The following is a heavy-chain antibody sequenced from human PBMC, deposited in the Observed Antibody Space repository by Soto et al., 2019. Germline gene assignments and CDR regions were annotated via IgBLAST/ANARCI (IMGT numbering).Heavy chain of an antibody. D-gene: IGHD1-26*01. Sequence: EVQLLESGGGLVQPGGSLRLSCAASGFTFSSYAMSWVRQAPGKGLEWVSAISGSGGSTYYADSVKGRFTISRDNSKNTLYLQMNSLRAEDTAVYYCAKGPKLPPLLIGYAFDIWGPGTLGPGSS. J-gene: IGHJ3*02. CDR1: GFTFSSYA. CDR3: AKGPKLPPLLIGYAFDI. CDR2: ISGSGGST. V-gene: IGHV3-23*01.